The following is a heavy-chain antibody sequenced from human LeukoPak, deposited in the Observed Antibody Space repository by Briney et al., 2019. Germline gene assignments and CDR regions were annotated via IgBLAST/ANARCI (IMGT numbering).Heavy chain of an antibody. V-gene: IGHV3-7*05. CDR3: ARDGDGGYTADY. CDR2: IKRDGSAT. J-gene: IGHJ4*02. Sequence: GGSLRLSCAASGFIFSNFWLYWVRQAPGKGLEWVANIKRDGSATYYVDSVKGLFTISRDNAKNSLYLQMNGLRAEDTAAYYCARDGDGGYTADYWGQGTLVTVSS. D-gene: IGHD5-24*01. CDR1: GFIFSNFW.